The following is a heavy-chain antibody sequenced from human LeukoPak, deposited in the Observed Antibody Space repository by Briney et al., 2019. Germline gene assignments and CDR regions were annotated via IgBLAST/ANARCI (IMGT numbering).Heavy chain of an antibody. CDR2: INSDGSST. CDR1: GFRFSSYW. CDR3: ARGYSSGLHFDY. J-gene: IGHJ4*02. D-gene: IGHD6-19*01. V-gene: IGHV3-74*01. Sequence: GGSLRLSCAASGFRFSSYWMHWVRQAPGKGLVWVSRINSDGSSTSYADSVKGRFTISRDNAKNTLYLQMNSLRAEDTAVYYCARGYSSGLHFDYWGQGTLVTVSS.